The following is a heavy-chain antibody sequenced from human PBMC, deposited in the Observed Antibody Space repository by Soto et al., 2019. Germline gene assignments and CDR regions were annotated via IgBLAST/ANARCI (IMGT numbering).Heavy chain of an antibody. CDR2: ISYDGSNE. Sequence: QVQLVESGGGVIQPGRSLRLSCAAFGFTFSRNDMHWVRQATGKGLEWVALISYDGSNEYYGDSVKGRFTISRDNSKNTLYLQMHSLRAEDTGVYYCAKDEDTSGWYSYYGMDVWGQGTTVTVSS. D-gene: IGHD6-19*01. V-gene: IGHV3-30*18. CDR3: AKDEDTSGWYSYYGMDV. J-gene: IGHJ6*02. CDR1: GFTFSRND.